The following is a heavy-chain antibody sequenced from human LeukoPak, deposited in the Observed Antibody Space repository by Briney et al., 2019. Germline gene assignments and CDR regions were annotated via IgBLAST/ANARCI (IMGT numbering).Heavy chain of an antibody. V-gene: IGHV3-23*01. Sequence: GGSLRLSCAASGFTFSNFAMTWVRQAPGKGLEWVSGVSGSGGSTHYAGSVKGRFTISRDNSKNTLYLQMNSLRAEDTAVYYCAKDAGYSYGVFDYWGQGTLVTVSS. CDR1: GFTFSNFA. J-gene: IGHJ4*02. CDR2: VSGSGGST. CDR3: AKDAGYSYGVFDY. D-gene: IGHD5-18*01.